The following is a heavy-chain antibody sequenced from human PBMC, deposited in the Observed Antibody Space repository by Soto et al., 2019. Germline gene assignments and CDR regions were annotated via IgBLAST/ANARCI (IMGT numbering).Heavy chain of an antibody. CDR1: GYTFTSYD. CDR3: ARERSSGAFDI. J-gene: IGHJ3*02. Sequence: QVQLVQSGAEVKKPGASVKVSCKTSGYTFTSYDINWVRQATGQGLEWMGWMNPNSGNTAYAQKFQGRVTMTRNTSISTAYMERRSLRSEDTVVYYCARERSSGAFDIWGQGTMVTVSS. V-gene: IGHV1-8*01. CDR2: MNPNSGNT. D-gene: IGHD1-26*01.